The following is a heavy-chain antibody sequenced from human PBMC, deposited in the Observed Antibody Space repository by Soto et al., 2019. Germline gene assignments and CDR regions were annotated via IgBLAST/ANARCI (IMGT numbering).Heavy chain of an antibody. CDR1: GGSISSSNW. CDR3: ARGATDYGDYIYYGMDV. D-gene: IGHD4-17*01. J-gene: IGHJ6*02. V-gene: IGHV4-4*02. Sequence: LSLTCAVSGGSISSSNWWSWVRQPPGKGLEWIGEIYHSGSTNYNPSLKSRVTISVDKSKNQFSLKLSSVTAADTAVYYCARGATDYGDYIYYGMDVWGQGTTVTVS. CDR2: IYHSGST.